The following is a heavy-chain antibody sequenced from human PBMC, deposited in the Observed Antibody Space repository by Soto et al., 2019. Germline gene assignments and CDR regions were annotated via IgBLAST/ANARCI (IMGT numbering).Heavy chain of an antibody. CDR1: GYTFSDYR. CDR3: ARDGPHRWVDY. Sequence: ASVKVSCKASGYTFSDYRMHWVRQAPGQGHEWMGMINPSGGSTTYAQKFQGRVTMTRDTSTSTFYMDLSLTSEDTAVYYCARDGPHRWVDYWGQGTLVTVSS. J-gene: IGHJ4*02. CDR2: INPSGGST. V-gene: IGHV1-46*01.